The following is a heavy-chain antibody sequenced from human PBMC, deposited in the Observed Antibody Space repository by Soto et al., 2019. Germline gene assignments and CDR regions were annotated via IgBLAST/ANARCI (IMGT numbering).Heavy chain of an antibody. CDR3: ARPRTYASSSGAFDI. Sequence: GESLKISCKGSGYTFGSFWINWVRQVPGKGLEWMGKTDPSDSYTNCNPSFQGHVTLSADKSSNTAYLQWSSLKASDTAIYYCARPRTYASSSGAFDIWGQGTMVTVSS. D-gene: IGHD6-6*01. CDR2: TDPSDSYT. V-gene: IGHV5-10-1*01. J-gene: IGHJ3*02. CDR1: GYTFGSFW.